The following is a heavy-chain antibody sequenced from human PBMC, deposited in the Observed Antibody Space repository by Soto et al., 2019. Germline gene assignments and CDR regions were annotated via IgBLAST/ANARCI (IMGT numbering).Heavy chain of an antibody. Sequence: PSETLSLTCTVSGGSISSSSYYWGWIRQPPGKGLEWIGSIYYNGSTYYNPSLKSRVTISVDTSKNQFSLKLSSVTAADTAVYYCARRLKVRGNYASYYYYYYGMDVWGQGTTVTVSS. J-gene: IGHJ6*02. D-gene: IGHD4-4*01. CDR2: IYYNGST. CDR3: ARRLKVRGNYASYYYYYYGMDV. V-gene: IGHV4-39*01. CDR1: GGSISSSSYY.